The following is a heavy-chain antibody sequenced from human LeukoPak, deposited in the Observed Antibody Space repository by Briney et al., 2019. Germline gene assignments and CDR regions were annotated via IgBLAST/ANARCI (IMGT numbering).Heavy chain of an antibody. CDR1: GFTFSDYY. J-gene: IGHJ5*02. D-gene: IGHD6-13*01. V-gene: IGHV3-11*01. CDR2: ISTSDNTA. CDR3: ARDRRQQLAKNNWFDP. Sequence: GGSLRLSCAASGFTFSDYYMSWIRQAPGKGLEWVSYISTSDNTAYYADSVTGRFTISRDNAKNSLYLQMNSLRAEDTAVYYCARDRRQQLAKNNWFDPWGQGTLVTVSS.